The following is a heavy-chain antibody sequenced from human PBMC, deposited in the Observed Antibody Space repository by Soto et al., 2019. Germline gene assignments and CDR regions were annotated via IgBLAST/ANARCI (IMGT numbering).Heavy chain of an antibody. CDR1: GYTFTGYY. CDR2: INPNSGGT. V-gene: IGHV1-2*02. J-gene: IGHJ2*01. D-gene: IGHD3-22*01. Sequence: QVQLVQSGAEVKKPGASVKVSCKASGYTFTGYYMHWVRQAPGQGLEWMGWINPNSGGTNYAQKFQGRVNMARDTFISTAYMGLSRLRFDDTAVYFRARDIAPTYYYDSSGCFDLWGRGTLVTVSS. CDR3: ARDIAPTYYYDSSGCFDL.